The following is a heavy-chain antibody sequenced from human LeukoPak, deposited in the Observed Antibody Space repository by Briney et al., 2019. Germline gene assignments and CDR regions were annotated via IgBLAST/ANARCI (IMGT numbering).Heavy chain of an antibody. D-gene: IGHD3-10*01. V-gene: IGHV3-30-3*01. CDR3: AKDAAASYYYGSGSQADFPNY. CDR2: ISYDGSNK. CDR1: GFTFSSYA. J-gene: IGHJ4*02. Sequence: GGSLRLSCAASGFTFSSYAMHWVRQAPGKGLEWVAVISYDGSNKYYADSVKGRFTISRDNSKNTLYLQMNSLRAEDTAVYYCAKDAAASYYYGSGSQADFPNYWGQGTLVTVSS.